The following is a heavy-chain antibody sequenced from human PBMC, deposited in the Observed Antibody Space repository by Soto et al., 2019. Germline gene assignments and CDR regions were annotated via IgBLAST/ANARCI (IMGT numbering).Heavy chain of an antibody. CDR2: MSGSGGST. J-gene: IGHJ6*02. V-gene: IGHV3-23*01. D-gene: IGHD3-10*01. Sequence: EVQLLESGGGFVQPGGSMRLSCVASGFTFNNYAMHWVRQAPGKGPAWVSVMSGSGGSTFYADSVRGRFTTPSNTSKHQVYLQVDRVRGEGTRISYCVKEFGYWLFAMGTGMCVLGQGTT. CDR1: GFTFNNYA. CDR3: VKEFGYWLFAMGTGMCV.